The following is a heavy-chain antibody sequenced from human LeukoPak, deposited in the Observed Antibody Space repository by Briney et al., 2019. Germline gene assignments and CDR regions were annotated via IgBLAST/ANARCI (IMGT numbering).Heavy chain of an antibody. J-gene: IGHJ4*02. Sequence: SETLSLTCTVSGDSISSYYWSWIRQPPGKGLEWIGYIYYSGSTNYNPSLKSRVTISVDTSKNQFSLKLSSVTAADTAVYYCARTIYGDSLLSRGYWGQGTLVTVPS. CDR1: GDSISSYY. CDR3: ARTIYGDSLLSRGY. V-gene: IGHV4-59*01. CDR2: IYYSGST. D-gene: IGHD4-17*01.